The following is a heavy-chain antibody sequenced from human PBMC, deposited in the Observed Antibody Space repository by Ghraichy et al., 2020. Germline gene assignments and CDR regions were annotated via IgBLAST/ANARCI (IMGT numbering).Heavy chain of an antibody. J-gene: IGHJ4*02. D-gene: IGHD4-17*01. CDR2: ISYDGSNK. CDR1: GFTFSSYG. V-gene: IGHV3-30*03. Sequence: GGSLRLSCAASGFTFSSYGMHWVRQAPGKGLEWVAVISYDGSNKYYADSVKGRFTISRDNSKNTLYLQMNSLRAEDTAVYYCVYGDYVGIPDVVDYWGQGTLVTVSS. CDR3: VYGDYVGIPDVVDY.